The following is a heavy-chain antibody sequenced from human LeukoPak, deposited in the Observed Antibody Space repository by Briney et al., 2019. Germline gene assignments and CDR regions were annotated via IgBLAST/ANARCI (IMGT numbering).Heavy chain of an antibody. J-gene: IGHJ4*02. D-gene: IGHD6-13*01. CDR1: GFSFNSYW. V-gene: IGHV3-74*01. Sequence: GGSLRLSCAASGFSFNSYWMHWVRQAPGKGLVWVSHINSDGRTTSYADYVKGRFTISRDNAKDTLYLQMNSLRAEDTAVYYCARGTSSRPDDWGQGTLVTVSS. CDR2: INSDGRTT. CDR3: ARGTSSRPDD.